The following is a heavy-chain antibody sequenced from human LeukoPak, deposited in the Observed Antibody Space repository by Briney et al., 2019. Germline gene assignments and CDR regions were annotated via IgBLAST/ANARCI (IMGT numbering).Heavy chain of an antibody. CDR2: INHSGST. V-gene: IGHV4-34*01. D-gene: IGHD6-13*01. J-gene: IGHJ4*02. CDR3: ARVSRRMYSSSPHY. Sequence: ASETLSLTCTVSGGSISSYYWSWIRQPPGKGLEWIGEINHSGSTNYNPSLKSRVTISVDTSKNQFSLKLSSVTAADTAVYYCARVSRRMYSSSPHYWGQGTLVTVSS. CDR1: GGSISSYY.